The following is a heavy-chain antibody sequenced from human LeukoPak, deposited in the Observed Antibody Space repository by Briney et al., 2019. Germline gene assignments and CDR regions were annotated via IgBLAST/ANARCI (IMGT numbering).Heavy chain of an antibody. D-gene: IGHD3-3*01. CDR1: GGSFSGYY. Sequence: PSETLSLTCAVYGGSFSGYYWSWIRQPPGKGLEWIGEIIHSGSNNYNPSLKSRVTISVGTSKNQYSLKLNPVTAADTAVYYCARGEIVLTIFGGVILPPDYWGQGTLVTVSS. V-gene: IGHV4-34*01. CDR3: ARGEIVLTIFGGVILPPDY. J-gene: IGHJ4*02. CDR2: IIHSGSN.